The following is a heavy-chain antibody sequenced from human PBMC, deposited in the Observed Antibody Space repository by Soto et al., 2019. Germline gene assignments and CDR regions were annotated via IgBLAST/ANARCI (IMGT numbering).Heavy chain of an antibody. Sequence: QVQLQESGPGLVKPSETLSLTCTVSGGSVSSGSYYWSWIRQPPGKGLEWIGYIYYSGSTNYNPCLKSRVTISVDTSKNQFSLKLSSVTAADTAVYYCAREAQEGGSGKGFDYWGQGTLVTVSS. CDR1: GGSVSSGSYY. J-gene: IGHJ4*02. CDR2: IYYSGST. CDR3: AREAQEGGSGKGFDY. V-gene: IGHV4-61*01. D-gene: IGHD2-15*01.